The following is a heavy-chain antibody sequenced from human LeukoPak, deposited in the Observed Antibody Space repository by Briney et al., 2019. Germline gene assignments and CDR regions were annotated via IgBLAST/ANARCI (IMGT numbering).Heavy chain of an antibody. CDR1: GFRFISYG. D-gene: IGHD4-17*01. J-gene: IGHJ4*02. CDR3: AKRPSDYGDYVSYFDY. Sequence: GGSLRLSCAASGFRFISYGMHWVRQAPGKGLEWVGVISDDGRSKDYADSVKGRFTISRDNSKDTLYLQMTSLRDEDTAVYYCAKRPSDYGDYVSYFDYWGQGTLVTVSS. CDR2: ISDDGRSK. V-gene: IGHV3-30*18.